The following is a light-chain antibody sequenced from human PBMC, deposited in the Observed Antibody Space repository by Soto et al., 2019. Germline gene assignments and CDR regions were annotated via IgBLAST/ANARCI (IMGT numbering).Light chain of an antibody. CDR1: SSDVGGYNY. CDR2: DVS. CDR3: CSYAGSYTFDV. Sequence: QSALTQPRSVSGSPGQSVAISCTGTSSDVGGYNYVSWYQQHPGKAPKLMIYDVSKRPSGVPDRFSGPKSGNTASLTISGLQPEDEADYYCCSYAGSYTFDVFGAGTKLTVL. J-gene: IGLJ1*01. V-gene: IGLV2-11*01.